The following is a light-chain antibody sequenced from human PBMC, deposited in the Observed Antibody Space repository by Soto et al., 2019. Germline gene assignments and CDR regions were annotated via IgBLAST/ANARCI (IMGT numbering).Light chain of an antibody. CDR1: QSISTN. V-gene: IGKV3-15*01. Sequence: EIVMTQSPVTLSVSPGERVILSCRASQSISTNLAWYQYIPGQAPRLLIYAASTRATGIPARFSGSGSGTDFTLSITSLQSEDYAVYYCHQYNNWPPWTFGQGTKVEIK. CDR3: HQYNNWPPWT. CDR2: AAS. J-gene: IGKJ1*01.